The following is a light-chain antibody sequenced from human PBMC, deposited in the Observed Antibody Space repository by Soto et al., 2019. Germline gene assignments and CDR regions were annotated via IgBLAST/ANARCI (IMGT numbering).Light chain of an antibody. CDR1: QSVSSNY. CDR3: HQYDSSRGT. V-gene: IGKV3-20*01. CDR2: GAS. Sequence: EIVLTPSPGTLSLSPVERATLSCRASQSVSSNYLAWYQQKPGQAPRLLIYGASSRATDIPDRFSGSGSGTDFTLTISRLEPEDFAVYYCHQYDSSRGTFGQGTKVDIK. J-gene: IGKJ1*01.